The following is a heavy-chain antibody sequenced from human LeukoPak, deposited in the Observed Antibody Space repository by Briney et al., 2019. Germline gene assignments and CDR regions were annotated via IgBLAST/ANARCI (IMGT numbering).Heavy chain of an antibody. Sequence: PLETQSLTCAVYGGSFSGYYWNWLRQPPGKGLEWIGEINHSGSTNYNPSLKSRVTISVDTSKNQFSLKLSSVTAADTAVYYCARGGLRCYDSSGYYSNWFDPWGQGTLVTVSS. CDR2: INHSGST. J-gene: IGHJ5*02. CDR3: ARGGLRCYDSSGYYSNWFDP. D-gene: IGHD3-22*01. V-gene: IGHV4-34*01. CDR1: GGSFSGYY.